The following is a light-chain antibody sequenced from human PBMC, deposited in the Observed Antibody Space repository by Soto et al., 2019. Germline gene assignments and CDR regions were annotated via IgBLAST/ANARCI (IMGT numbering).Light chain of an antibody. J-gene: IGKJ4*01. CDR3: QQYYSYPLT. CDR1: QGFSSY. V-gene: IGKV1-8*01. Sequence: AIRMTQSPSSFSASTGDRVTITCRASQGFSSYLAWYQQKPGKAPKLLIYAASTLQSGVPSRFSGSGSGTDVTLTISCLQSEDFATYYCQQYYSYPLTFGGGTKVEIK. CDR2: AAS.